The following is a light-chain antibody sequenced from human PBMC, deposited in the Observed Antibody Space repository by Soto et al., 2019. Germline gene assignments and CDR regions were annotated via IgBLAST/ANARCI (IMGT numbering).Light chain of an antibody. CDR2: GTS. J-gene: IGKJ1*01. CDR1: QSASSSY. Sequence: EIVLTQSPGTLSLSPGERATVSCRASQSASSSYFAWYQQKPGQAPRLLISGTSNRATGIPDRFSGSGSGTDFTLTINSLEPAVYYCQHYARSVGTFGQGTRVEIK. V-gene: IGKV3-20*01. CDR3: QHYARSVGT.